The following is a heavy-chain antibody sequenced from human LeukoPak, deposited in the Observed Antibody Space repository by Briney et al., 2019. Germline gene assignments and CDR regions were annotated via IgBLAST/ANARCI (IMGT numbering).Heavy chain of an antibody. CDR1: GFTFSSYG. V-gene: IGHV3-30*18. CDR3: AKDPCQWYGGSCYLDGGTGPYYYYYGMDV. D-gene: IGHD2-15*01. Sequence: PGGSLRLSCAASGFTFSSYGMHWVRQAPGKGLEWVAVISYDGSNKYYADSVKGRFTISRDNSKNTLYLQMNSLRAEDTAVYYCAKDPCQWYGGSCYLDGGTGPYYYYYGMDVWGQGTTVTVSS. J-gene: IGHJ6*02. CDR2: ISYDGSNK.